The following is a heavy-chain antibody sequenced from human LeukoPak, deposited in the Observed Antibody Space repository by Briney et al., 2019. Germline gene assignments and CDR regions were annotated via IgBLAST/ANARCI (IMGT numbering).Heavy chain of an antibody. CDR3: ARVSSGWHPWFDY. Sequence: SQTLSLTCTVSGGSISSGDYYWSWIRQPPGKGLEWIGYIYYSGSTYYNPSLKSRVTISVDTSKNQFSLKLSSVTAADTAVYYCARVSSGWHPWFDYWGQGTLVTVSS. CDR2: IYYSGST. J-gene: IGHJ4*02. V-gene: IGHV4-30-4*01. D-gene: IGHD6-19*01. CDR1: GGSISSGDYY.